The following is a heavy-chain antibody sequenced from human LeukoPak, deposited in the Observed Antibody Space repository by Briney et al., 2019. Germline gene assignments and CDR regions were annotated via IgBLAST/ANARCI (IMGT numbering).Heavy chain of an antibody. CDR1: GDSVSSNSAA. J-gene: IGHJ4*02. V-gene: IGHV6-1*01. Sequence: SQTLSLTCAISGDSVSSNSAAWNWIRQSPSGGVEWLGRTYYRSKWYYDYALSVKSRSTINPDTSENQFSPQLNSVTPDDTAVYYCARDGTWRLDYWGQGILVTVSS. CDR3: ARDGTWRLDY. CDR2: TYYRSKWYY. D-gene: IGHD2-15*01.